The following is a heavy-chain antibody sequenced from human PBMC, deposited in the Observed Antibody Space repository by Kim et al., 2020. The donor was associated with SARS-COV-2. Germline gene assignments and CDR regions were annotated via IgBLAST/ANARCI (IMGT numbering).Heavy chain of an antibody. Sequence: GGSLRLSCAASGFTFSSYEMNWVRQAPGKGLEWVSYISSSGSTLYYADSVKGRFTISRDNAKNSLYLQMNSLRAEDTAVYYCARAVNSYGDRSGTGYWGQGTLVTVSS. CDR1: GFTFSSYE. V-gene: IGHV3-48*03. J-gene: IGHJ4*02. CDR2: ISSSGSTL. D-gene: IGHD5-18*01. CDR3: ARAVNSYGDRSGTGY.